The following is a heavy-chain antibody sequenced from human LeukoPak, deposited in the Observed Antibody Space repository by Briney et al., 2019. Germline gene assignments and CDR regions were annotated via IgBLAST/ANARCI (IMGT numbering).Heavy chain of an antibody. J-gene: IGHJ4*02. CDR1: GGSISSSSYY. Sequence: PSETLSLTCTVSGGSISSSSYYWGWIRQPPGKGLEWIGSIYYRGSTNYNPSLKSRVTISVDTSKNQFSLKLSSVTAADTAVYYCARGSASGTYYNVDYWGQGTLVAVSS. CDR3: ARGSASGTYYNVDY. D-gene: IGHD3-10*01. V-gene: IGHV4-39*07. CDR2: IYYRGST.